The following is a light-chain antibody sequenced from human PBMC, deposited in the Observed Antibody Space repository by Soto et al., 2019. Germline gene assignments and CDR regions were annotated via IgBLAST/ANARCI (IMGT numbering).Light chain of an antibody. CDR2: DVN. CDR3: SSHAGNNNPFV. Sequence: SALTQPPSASGSPGQSVTISCTGTSSDIGGYNYVSWYQQHPGKAPKVMIYDVNKRPSGVPDRFSGSKSGNTASLTVSGLQAEDEADYYCSSHAGNNNPFVFGTGTKVTVL. J-gene: IGLJ1*01. CDR1: SSDIGGYNY. V-gene: IGLV2-8*01.